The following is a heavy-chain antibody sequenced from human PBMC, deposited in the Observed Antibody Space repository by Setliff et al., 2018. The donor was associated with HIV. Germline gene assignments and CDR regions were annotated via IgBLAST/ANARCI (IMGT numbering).Heavy chain of an antibody. CDR3: AKGHIVVVLGLGTGAYYFDY. Sequence: SETLSLTCTVSGGSLSSYYWSWIRQPPGKGLEWIGYIYYSGGTNYNPSLKSRVTISVDTSKNHFSLKLTSVTAADTAVYYCAKGHIVVVLGLGTGAYYFDYWGQGTLVTVSS. J-gene: IGHJ4*02. D-gene: IGHD3-22*01. CDR1: GGSLSSYY. V-gene: IGHV4-59*08. CDR2: IYYSGGT.